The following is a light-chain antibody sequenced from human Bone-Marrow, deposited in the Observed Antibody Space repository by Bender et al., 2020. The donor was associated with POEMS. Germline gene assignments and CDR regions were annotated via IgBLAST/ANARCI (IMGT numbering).Light chain of an antibody. J-gene: IGLJ2*01. Sequence: QSVVTQPPSLSEAPRQRVTISCTGTSSDVGGYNSVTWYQQYPGKAPKFMIYDVSYRPSGVSNRFSGSKSGNTASLIVSGLQAEDEAHYYCSSYSDSNTLLIFGGGTKLTVL. CDR1: SSDVGGYNS. CDR3: SSYSDSNTLLI. V-gene: IGLV2-14*01. CDR2: DVS.